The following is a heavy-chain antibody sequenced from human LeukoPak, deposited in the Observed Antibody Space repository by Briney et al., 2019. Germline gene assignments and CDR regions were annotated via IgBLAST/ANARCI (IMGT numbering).Heavy chain of an antibody. J-gene: IGHJ4*02. Sequence: PGGSLRLSCAASGFTFSSYSMNWVRQAPGKGLEWIGSIYYGGSTYYNPSLKSRVTISVDTSKNQFSLKLTSVTAADTAVYYCGVGSGYDDYWGQGTLVTVSS. D-gene: IGHD5-12*01. CDR1: GFTFSSYS. V-gene: IGHV4-39*07. CDR2: IYYGGST. CDR3: GVGSGYDDY.